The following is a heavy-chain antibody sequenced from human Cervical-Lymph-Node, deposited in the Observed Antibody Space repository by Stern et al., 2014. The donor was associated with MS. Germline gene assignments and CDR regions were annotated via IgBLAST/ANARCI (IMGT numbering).Heavy chain of an antibody. J-gene: IGHJ3*02. Sequence: QVQLVQSGAEVKKPGASVKVSCKASGYTFTSYYMNWVRQAPGQGLEWMGIINPSGGSTSYAQKFQGRVTMTRDTSTSTVYMELSSLRSEDTAVYYCARVGWELLDAFDIWGQGTMVTVSS. V-gene: IGHV1-46*01. D-gene: IGHD1-26*01. CDR3: ARVGWELLDAFDI. CDR2: INPSGGST. CDR1: GYTFTSYY.